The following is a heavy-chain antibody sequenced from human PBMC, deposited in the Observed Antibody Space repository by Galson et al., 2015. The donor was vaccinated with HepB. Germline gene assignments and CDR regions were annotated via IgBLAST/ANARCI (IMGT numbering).Heavy chain of an antibody. J-gene: IGHJ4*02. CDR1: GRSVSNSSYY. V-gene: IGHV4-39*07. CDR2: IYYRGST. Sequence: SETLSLTCTVSGRSVSNSSYYWGWIRQPPGKGLEWIGSIYYRGSTYYNPSLKSRVTISVDKSKNQFSLQLRSVTAADTAVYYCARASSYSSSYYDFWGQGILVTVSS. CDR3: ARASSYSSSYYDF. D-gene: IGHD6-13*01.